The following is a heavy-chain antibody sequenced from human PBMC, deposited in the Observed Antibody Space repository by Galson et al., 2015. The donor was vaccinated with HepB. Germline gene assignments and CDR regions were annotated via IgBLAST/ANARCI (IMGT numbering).Heavy chain of an antibody. J-gene: IGHJ4*02. V-gene: IGHV3-7*01. D-gene: IGHD1-1*01. CDR2: IKQDGSEK. CDR1: GFTFSSYW. CDR3: ARDGNGQPLYY. Sequence: SLRLSCAASGFTFSSYWMSWVRQAPGKGLEWVANIKQDGSEKYYVDSVKGRFTISRDNAKNSLYLQMNSLRAEDTAVYFCARDGNGQPLYYWGQGTLVTVSS.